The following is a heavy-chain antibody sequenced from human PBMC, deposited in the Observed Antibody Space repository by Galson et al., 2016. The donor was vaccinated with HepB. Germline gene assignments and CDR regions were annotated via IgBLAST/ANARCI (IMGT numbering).Heavy chain of an antibody. CDR3: ARDREYNFWSGYYPLKFFDY. V-gene: IGHV3-23*01. D-gene: IGHD3-3*01. Sequence: SLRLSCAASGFTFSHYAMSWVRQAPGKGLEWVSTIGGSGGNTHYADSVKGRFTISRDNSKSTLYLQMNSPRAEDTAVYYCARDREYNFWSGYYPLKFFDYWGQGTLVTVSS. J-gene: IGHJ4*02. CDR1: GFTFSHYA. CDR2: IGGSGGNT.